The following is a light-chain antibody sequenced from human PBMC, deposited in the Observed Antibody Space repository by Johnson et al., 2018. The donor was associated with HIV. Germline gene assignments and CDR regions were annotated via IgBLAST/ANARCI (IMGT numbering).Light chain of an antibody. CDR2: END. CDR3: GTWDTSLNAYV. J-gene: IGLJ1*01. Sequence: QSVLTQPPSVSAAPGQKVTISCSGSSSNIGRNYVSWYQQFPGTAPKLLIYENDKRPSGIPDRFSGSKSATSATLAITGLQTRDEADYYCGTWDTSLNAYVFGTGTKVTVL. CDR1: SSNIGRNY. V-gene: IGLV1-51*02.